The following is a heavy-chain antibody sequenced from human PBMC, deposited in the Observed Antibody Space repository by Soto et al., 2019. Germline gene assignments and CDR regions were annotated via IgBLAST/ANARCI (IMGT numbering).Heavy chain of an antibody. CDR1: GFSLSTSGVG. D-gene: IGHD7-27*01. Sequence: QITLKESGPPRVKPTQTLTLTCNFSGFSLSTSGVGVAWLRQPPGKALEWLAVIYWDDDKRYSPSLKNRLTIYKDTSKNQVVLTMTSVDPADTATYFCAHRGYMSGNWDQGYLDYWGPGILIAVSS. CDR2: IYWDDDK. J-gene: IGHJ4*02. V-gene: IGHV2-5*02. CDR3: AHRGYMSGNWDQGYLDY.